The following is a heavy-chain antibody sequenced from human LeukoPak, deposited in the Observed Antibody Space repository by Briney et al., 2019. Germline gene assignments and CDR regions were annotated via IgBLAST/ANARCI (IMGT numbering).Heavy chain of an antibody. J-gene: IGHJ4*02. CDR2: IYYSGST. V-gene: IGHV4-39*07. Sequence: SETLSPTCTVSGGSISSSSYYWGWIRQPPGKGLEWIGSIYYSGSTYYNPSLKSRVTISVDTSKNQFSLKLSSVPAADTAVYYCARPPSRDGYKYYFDYWGQATLVTVSS. D-gene: IGHD5-24*01. CDR1: GGSISSSSYY. CDR3: ARPPSRDGYKYYFDY.